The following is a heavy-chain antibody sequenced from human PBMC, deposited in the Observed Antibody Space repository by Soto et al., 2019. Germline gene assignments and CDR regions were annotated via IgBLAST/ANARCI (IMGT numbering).Heavy chain of an antibody. D-gene: IGHD2-21*02. J-gene: IGHJ4*02. Sequence: EVHLVASGGGLVQPGGSLRLSCVASGFKFDYYWMHWVGQAPGEGLMWVSRLQTDGSHPDYAASVKGRFTISSAYAKNTLYLLMINLCVEDTAVYYCGRGGDPDYWGQGTLVTVSS. CDR1: GFKFDYYW. V-gene: IGHV3-74*01. CDR3: GRGGDPDY. CDR2: LQTDGSHP.